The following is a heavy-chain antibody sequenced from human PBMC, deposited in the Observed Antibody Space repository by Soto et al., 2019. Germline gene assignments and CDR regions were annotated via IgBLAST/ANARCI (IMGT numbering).Heavy chain of an antibody. J-gene: IGHJ6*03. D-gene: IGHD2-8*01. CDR1: GGSISSGGYY. Sequence: SETLSLTCSVSGGSISSGGYYWSWIRQHPGKGLEWIGYIYYSGSTYYNPSLKSRVTISVDTSKNQFSLKLSSVTAADTAVYYCARESNGDAYYYYMDVWGKGTTVTVSS. V-gene: IGHV4-31*03. CDR2: IYYSGST. CDR3: ARESNGDAYYYYMDV.